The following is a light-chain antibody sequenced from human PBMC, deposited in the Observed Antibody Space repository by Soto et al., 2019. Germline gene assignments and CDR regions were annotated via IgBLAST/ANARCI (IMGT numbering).Light chain of an antibody. Sequence: EIVLTQSPSSLSSSQGDRATISCRASQSVSSYLAWYQQKPGQAPRLLIYDASNRATGIPARFSGSGSGTDFTLTISSLEPEDFAVYYCQRRSNSITFGQGTRLEIK. CDR3: QRRSNSIT. J-gene: IGKJ5*01. CDR1: QSVSSY. V-gene: IGKV3-11*01. CDR2: DAS.